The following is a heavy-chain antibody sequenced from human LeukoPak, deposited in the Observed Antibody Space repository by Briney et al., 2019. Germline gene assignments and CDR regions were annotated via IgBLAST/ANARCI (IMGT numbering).Heavy chain of an antibody. CDR1: GGSISSHY. CDR3: VWSPGGYSYAALYYFDC. V-gene: IGHV4-59*11. CDR2: ISYSGTT. D-gene: IGHD5-18*01. J-gene: IGHJ4*02. Sequence: SETLSLTGTVSGGSISSHYWGWIRRPAGKGLEWIGYISYSGTTNYNTSLKSRVTISVDTPKNQFSLTLSSVTAADTAVYYSVWSPGGYSYAALYYFDCSGQGTLVTVSS.